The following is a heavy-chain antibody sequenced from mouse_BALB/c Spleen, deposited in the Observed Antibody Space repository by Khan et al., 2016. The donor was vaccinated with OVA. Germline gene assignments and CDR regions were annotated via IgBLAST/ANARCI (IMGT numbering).Heavy chain of an antibody. CDR1: GYTFTTYW. J-gene: IGHJ2*01. V-gene: IGHV1-7*01. Sequence: VHLVESGAELAKPGASVKMSCKASGYTFTTYWMHWVKQRPGQGLEWIGYINPTSGFTDYNQKFKDKATLTADKSSSTAYMQLRSLTSDDSAVYYCARDRIDYWGQGTTLTVSS. CDR2: INPTSGFT. CDR3: ARDRIDY.